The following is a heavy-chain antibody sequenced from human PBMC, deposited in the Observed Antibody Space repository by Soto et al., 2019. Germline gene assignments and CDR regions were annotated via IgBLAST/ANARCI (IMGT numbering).Heavy chain of an antibody. D-gene: IGHD6-13*01. CDR2: ITKTGDT. CDR3: TKGLLNGRWYAAD. J-gene: IGHJ4*02. Sequence: EVHLLESGGVLVQPGESLRLSCETSGFTFSNCVMTWVRQAPGKGLEWVSVITKTGDTDYADSVKGRFTISRDNSKNTVYLQMNSLRAEDTAVYYCTKGLLNGRWYAADWGQGTLVTVSS. V-gene: IGHV3-23*01. CDR1: GFTFSNCV.